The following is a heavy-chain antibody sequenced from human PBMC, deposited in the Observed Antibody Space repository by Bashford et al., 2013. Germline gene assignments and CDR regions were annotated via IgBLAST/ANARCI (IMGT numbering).Heavy chain of an antibody. V-gene: IGHV2-70*04. Sequence: SGPTLVKPTQTLTLTCTFSGFSLSTSGMRVSWIRQPPGKALEWLARIDWDDDKFYSTSLKTRLTISKDTSKNQVVLTMTNMDPVDTATYYCARSGANNWNYYFDYWGQGNPGHRLL. J-gene: IGHJ4*02. CDR3: ARSGANNWNYYFDY. D-gene: IGHD1-7*01. CDR2: IDWDDDK. CDR1: GFSLSTSGMR.